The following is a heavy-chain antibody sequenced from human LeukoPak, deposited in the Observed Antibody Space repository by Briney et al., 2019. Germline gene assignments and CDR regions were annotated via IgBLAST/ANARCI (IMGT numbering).Heavy chain of an antibody. V-gene: IGHV3-11*01. CDR3: AKEKGTSNTNYFDS. CDR2: ISGSGNTK. D-gene: IGHD1/OR15-1a*01. J-gene: IGHJ4*02. Sequence: GGSLRLSCAASGFTFSDSYMSWIRQAPGKGLEWVPYISGSGNTKYYADSVKGRFTSSRDNAKNSLYLQMSSLRDEDTAVYYCAKEKGTSNTNYFDSWGQGALVTVSS. CDR1: GFTFSDSY.